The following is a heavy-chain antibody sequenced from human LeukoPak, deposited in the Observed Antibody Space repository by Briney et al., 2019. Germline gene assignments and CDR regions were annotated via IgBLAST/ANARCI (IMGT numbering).Heavy chain of an antibody. CDR3: ARVFPTRYSSSWSYLDY. V-gene: IGHV4-59*01. J-gene: IGHJ4*02. D-gene: IGHD6-13*01. Sequence: SETLSLTCTVSGGSISSYYWSWIRQPPGKGLEWIGYIYYSGSTNYNPSLKSRVTISVDTSKNQFSLKLSSVTAADTAVYYCARVFPTRYSSSWSYLDYWGQGTLVTVSS. CDR2: IYYSGST. CDR1: GGSISSYY.